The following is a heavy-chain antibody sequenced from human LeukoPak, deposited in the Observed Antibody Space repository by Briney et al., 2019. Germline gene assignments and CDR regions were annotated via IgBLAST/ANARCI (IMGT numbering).Heavy chain of an antibody. V-gene: IGHV3-49*04. CDR3: TRDDYNFDY. J-gene: IGHJ4*02. D-gene: IGHD4-11*01. Sequence: GGSLRLSCTASGFTFGDYAMSWVRQAPGKGLEWVGFIRSKAYGGTTEYAASVKGRFTISRDDSKSIAYLQMNSLKTEDTAVYYCTRDDYNFDYWGQGTLVTVSP. CDR1: GFTFGDYA. CDR2: IRSKAYGGTT.